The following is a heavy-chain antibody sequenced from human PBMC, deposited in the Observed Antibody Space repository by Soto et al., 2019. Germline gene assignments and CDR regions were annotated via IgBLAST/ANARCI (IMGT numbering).Heavy chain of an antibody. CDR2: ISYDGDNK. CDR3: ARGTTTSAFSAMDV. D-gene: IGHD1-1*01. Sequence: QGQLVESGGGVVQPGRSLRLSCSASGFTFSYNALNWVRQAPGKGLEWVAVISYDGDNKYIAESVKGRFTISRDNSKNTVSLQMNSLRTEDTAMYFCARGTTTSAFSAMDVWGQGTTVTVSS. CDR1: GFTFSYNA. V-gene: IGHV3-30-3*01. J-gene: IGHJ6*02.